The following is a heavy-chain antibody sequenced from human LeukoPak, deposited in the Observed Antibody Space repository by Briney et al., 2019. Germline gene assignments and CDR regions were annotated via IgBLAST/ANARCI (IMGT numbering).Heavy chain of an antibody. CDR3: AKSGMVVNSFDY. J-gene: IGHJ4*02. D-gene: IGHD4/OR15-4a*01. CDR1: GFTFSSYG. Sequence: SGGSLRLSCAASGFTFSSYGMHWVRQAPGKGLEWVAFIWYDGSNKYYADSVKGRFTISRDNSKNTLYLQMNSLRAEDTAVYYCAKSGMVVNSFDYWGQGTLVTVSS. CDR2: IWYDGSNK. V-gene: IGHV3-30*02.